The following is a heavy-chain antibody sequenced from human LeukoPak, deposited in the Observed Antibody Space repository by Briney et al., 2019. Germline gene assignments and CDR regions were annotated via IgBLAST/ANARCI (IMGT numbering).Heavy chain of an antibody. CDR2: MNPNSGNT. D-gene: IGHD3-10*01. Sequence: ASVKVSCKASGYTFTSYDINWVRQATGQGLEWMGWMNPNSGNTGYAQKFQGRVTITRNTSISTAYMELSSLRSDDTAVYYCAGEGITMVRGDLYYYYYYYMDVWGKGTTVTISS. J-gene: IGHJ6*03. CDR1: GYTFTSYD. CDR3: AGEGITMVRGDLYYYYYYYMDV. V-gene: IGHV1-8*03.